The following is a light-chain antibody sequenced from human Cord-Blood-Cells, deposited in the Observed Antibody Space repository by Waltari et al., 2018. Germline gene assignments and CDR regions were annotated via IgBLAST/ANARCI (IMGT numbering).Light chain of an antibody. CDR3: QQSYSTPQS. CDR2: AAS. J-gene: IGKJ2*03. CDR1: QRISSY. V-gene: IGKV1-39*01. Sequence: IQMTPSPYSLSASVGDRVTITCRASQRISSYLNWYQQKPGKAPKLLIYAASSLQSGVPSRFSGSGSGTDFTLTISSLQPEDFATYYCQQSYSTPQSFGQGTKLEIK.